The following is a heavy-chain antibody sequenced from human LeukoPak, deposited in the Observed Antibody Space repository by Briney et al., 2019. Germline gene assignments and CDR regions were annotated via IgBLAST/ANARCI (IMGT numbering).Heavy chain of an antibody. Sequence: SETLSLTCTVSGGSISSYYWSWIRQPPGKGLEWIGYIYYSGSTNYNPSLKSRVTISVDTSKNQFSLKLSSVTAADTAVYYCAREDYDFWSGYSRRALGYWGQGTLVAVSS. CDR2: IYYSGST. J-gene: IGHJ4*02. CDR1: GGSISSYY. CDR3: AREDYDFWSGYSRRALGY. D-gene: IGHD3-3*01. V-gene: IGHV4-59*01.